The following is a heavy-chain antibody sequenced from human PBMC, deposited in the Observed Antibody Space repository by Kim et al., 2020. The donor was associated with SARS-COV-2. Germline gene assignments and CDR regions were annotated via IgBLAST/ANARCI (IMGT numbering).Heavy chain of an antibody. CDR1: GGSFSGYY. V-gene: IGHV4-34*01. J-gene: IGHJ4*02. Sequence: SETLSLTCAVYGGSFSGYYWSWIRQPPGKGLEWIGEINHSGSTNYNPSLKSRVTISVDTSKNQFSLKLSSVTAADTAVYYCARPPMGATDYFDYWGQGTLVTVSS. CDR2: INHSGST. D-gene: IGHD1-26*01. CDR3: ARPPMGATDYFDY.